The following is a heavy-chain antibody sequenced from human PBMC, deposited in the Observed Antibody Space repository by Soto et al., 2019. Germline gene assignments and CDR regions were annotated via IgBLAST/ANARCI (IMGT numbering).Heavy chain of an antibody. CDR1: GDSIGNFY. CDR3: ARGMGRYFDI. J-gene: IGHJ2*01. D-gene: IGHD2-8*01. CDR2: LSASGRT. Sequence: SEILSLTCAISGDSIGNFYWSWIRQPAGKGLESLGRLSASGRTNYSPSLQSRVTMSLDRSKNRFSLRLTSVSAADTAVYFCARGMGRYFDIWGRGTLVTVSS. V-gene: IGHV4-4*07.